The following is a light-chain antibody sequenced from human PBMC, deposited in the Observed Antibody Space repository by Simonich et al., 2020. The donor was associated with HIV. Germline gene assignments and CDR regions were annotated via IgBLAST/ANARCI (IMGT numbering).Light chain of an antibody. V-gene: IGKV2-29*02. Sequence: DIVMTQTPLSLSVTPGQPASISCKSSQSLLHTDGRTYLYWSLQKPGQSPQLLIYEVSRRFSGVPDRFSGSGSGTDFTLKISRVEAEDVGLYYCMQYIHLPWTFGQGTKVEIK. J-gene: IGKJ1*01. CDR1: QSLLHTDGRTY. CDR2: EVS. CDR3: MQYIHLPWT.